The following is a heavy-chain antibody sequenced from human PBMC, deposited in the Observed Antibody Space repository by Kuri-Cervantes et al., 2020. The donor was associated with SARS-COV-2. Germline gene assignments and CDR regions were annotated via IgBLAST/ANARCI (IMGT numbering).Heavy chain of an antibody. Sequence: GGSLRLSCAASGFTFGSYSMNWVRQAPGKGLEWVSYISSSSSTIYYADSVKGRFTISRDNAKNSLYLQMNSLRAEDTAVYYCARGLGYCSGGSCYSRSSSDYWGQGTLVTVSS. CDR3: ARGLGYCSGGSCYSRSSSDY. CDR1: GFTFGSYS. J-gene: IGHJ4*02. D-gene: IGHD2-15*01. CDR2: ISSSSSTI. V-gene: IGHV3-48*01.